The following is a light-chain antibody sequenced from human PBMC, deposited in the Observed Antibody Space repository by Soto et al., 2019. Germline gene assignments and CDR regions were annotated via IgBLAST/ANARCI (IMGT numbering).Light chain of an antibody. V-gene: IGKV1-5*01. CDR1: QSISSW. CDR3: QQYNSYSPLT. CDR2: DAS. J-gene: IGKJ3*01. Sequence: DIQMTQSPSTLSASVGDRVTITCRASQSISSWLAWYQQKPGKAPKLLIYDASSLESGVPSRFSCSGSGTEFTLTISSLQPDDFATYYCQQYNSYSPLTFGPGTKVDIK.